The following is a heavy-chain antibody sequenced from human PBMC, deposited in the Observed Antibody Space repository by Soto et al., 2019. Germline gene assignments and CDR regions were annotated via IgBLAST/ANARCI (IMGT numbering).Heavy chain of an antibody. Sequence: QVQLVQSGADVKKPGASVKLSCRASGYTFTSYAIHWVRQAPGQTLEWMGWIYPGNGNTKYSQRFQGRVTFSRDTSATTAYMELSSLRSEDTALYYCVRDVIEVTGHYYSHGMDVWGQGTTVTVSS. D-gene: IGHD3-22*01. CDR1: GYTFTSYA. CDR2: IYPGNGNT. CDR3: VRDVIEVTGHYYSHGMDV. J-gene: IGHJ6*02. V-gene: IGHV1-3*01.